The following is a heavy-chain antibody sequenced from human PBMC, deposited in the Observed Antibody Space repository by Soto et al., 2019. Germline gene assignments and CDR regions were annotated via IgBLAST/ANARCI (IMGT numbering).Heavy chain of an antibody. CDR2: IKSKTCSGKT. V-gene: IGHV3-15*07. Sequence: GGSLRLSCAASGFTFSNAWMNWVRQAPGKGLEWVGRIKSKTCSGKTDYAAPVKGRHTISREDSKNTMYLQMNSLKTNHTALYYCTTDYVWGEPYWMDVWGQGTTVTVSS. CDR3: TTDYVWGEPYWMDV. D-gene: IGHD3-16*01. J-gene: IGHJ6*02. CDR1: GFTFSNAW.